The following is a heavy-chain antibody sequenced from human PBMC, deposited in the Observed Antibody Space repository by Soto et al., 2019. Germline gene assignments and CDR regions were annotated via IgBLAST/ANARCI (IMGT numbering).Heavy chain of an antibody. D-gene: IGHD6-13*01. CDR2: IYYSGST. CDR1: GGSISSGGYY. CDR3: AGHSSSWQNDAFDI. V-gene: IGHV4-31*03. J-gene: IGHJ3*02. Sequence: SETLSLTCTVSGGSISSGGYYWSWIRQHPGKGLEWIGYIYYSGSTYYNPSLKSRVTISVDTSKNQFSLKLSSVTAADTVVYYCAGHSSSWQNDAFDIWGQGTMVTVSS.